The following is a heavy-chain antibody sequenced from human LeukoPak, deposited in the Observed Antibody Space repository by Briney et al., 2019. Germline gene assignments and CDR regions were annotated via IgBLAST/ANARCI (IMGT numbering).Heavy chain of an antibody. V-gene: IGHV3-33*01. D-gene: IGHD3-3*01. CDR2: MWYDGSNK. CDR3: AREGYDAFDP. Sequence: PGRCLRLSCAASGFTFSSYGMHWVRQAPGKGLEWVAVMWYDGSNKYYADSVKGRFTISRDNSKNTLYLQMNSLRAEDTAVYYCAREGYDAFDPWGQGTLVTVSS. J-gene: IGHJ5*02. CDR1: GFTFSSYG.